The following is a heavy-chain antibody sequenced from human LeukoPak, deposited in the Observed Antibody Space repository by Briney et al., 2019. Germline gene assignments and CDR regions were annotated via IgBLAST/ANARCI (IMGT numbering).Heavy chain of an antibody. CDR1: GGTFSSYA. J-gene: IGHJ4*02. CDR2: TIPIFGTA. V-gene: IGHV1-69*05. D-gene: IGHD2-15*01. CDR3: ARAWRYCSGGSCLLAY. Sequence: SVKVSCKASGGTFSSYAISWVRQAPGQGLEWMGRTIPIFGTANYAQKFQGRVTITTDESTSTAYMELSSLRSEDTAVYYCARAWRYCSGGSCLLAYWCQGTLVTVSS.